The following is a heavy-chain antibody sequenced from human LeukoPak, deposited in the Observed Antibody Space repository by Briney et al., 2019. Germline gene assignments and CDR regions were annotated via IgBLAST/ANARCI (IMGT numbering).Heavy chain of an antibody. D-gene: IGHD1-26*01. J-gene: IGHJ4*02. CDR3: ARDWGPWELDY. CDR2: ITSLCNYI. CDR1: GFRFDDYA. V-gene: IGHV3-21*01. Sequence: PGGSLRLSCAASGFRFDDYAMHWVRQAPGKGLEWVSSITSLCNYIYYADSVKGRFTIPRDNLLYLQMNRLRAEDTAVYYCARDWGPWELDYWGQGALVTVSS.